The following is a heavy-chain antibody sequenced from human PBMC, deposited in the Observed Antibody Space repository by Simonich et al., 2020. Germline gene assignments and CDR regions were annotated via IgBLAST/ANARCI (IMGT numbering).Heavy chain of an antibody. J-gene: IGHJ6*02. CDR1: GYSISSGYY. CDR2: IYHMEST. V-gene: IGHV4-38-2*01. CDR3: ARVGYSNYYYYGMDV. D-gene: IGHD6-13*01. Sequence: QVQLQESGPGLVKPSETLSLTCAVSGYSISSGYYWGWIRQPPGKGLGWIGGIYHMESTDYNPSLKSRVTISVDTSKNQFSLKLSSVTAADTAVYYCARVGYSNYYYYGMDVWGQGTTVTVSS.